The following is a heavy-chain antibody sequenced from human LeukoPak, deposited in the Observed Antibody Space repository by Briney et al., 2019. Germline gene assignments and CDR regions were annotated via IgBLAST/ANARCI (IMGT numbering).Heavy chain of an antibody. Sequence: SETLSLTCTVSGGSISSGSYYWSWIRQPAGKGLEWIGRIYTSGSTNYNPSLKSRVTISVDTSKNQFSLKLSSVTAADTAVYYCTSGNYYDDDFDIWGQGTMSPSLQ. V-gene: IGHV4-61*02. CDR3: TSGNYYDDDFDI. CDR1: GGSISSGSYY. CDR2: IYTSGST. J-gene: IGHJ3*02. D-gene: IGHD1-26*01.